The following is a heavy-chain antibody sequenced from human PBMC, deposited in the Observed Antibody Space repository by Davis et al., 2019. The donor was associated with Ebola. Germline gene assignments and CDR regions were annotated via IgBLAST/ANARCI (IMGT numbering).Heavy chain of an antibody. CDR1: GFTFSSYG. V-gene: IGHV3-33*01. D-gene: IGHD6-6*01. Sequence: PGGSLRLSCAASGFTFSSYGMHWVRQAPGKGLEWVAVIWYDGSNKYYADSVKGRFTISRDNSKNTLYLQMNSLRAEDTAVYYCARGHSSSSRLTDYWGQGTLVTVSS. CDR2: IWYDGSNK. J-gene: IGHJ4*02. CDR3: ARGHSSSSRLTDY.